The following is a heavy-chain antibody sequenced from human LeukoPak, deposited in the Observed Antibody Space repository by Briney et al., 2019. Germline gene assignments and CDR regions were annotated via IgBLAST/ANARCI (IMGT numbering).Heavy chain of an antibody. D-gene: IGHD6-19*01. Sequence: GGSLRLSCAASGFTFSSYGIHWVRQAPGKGLEWVAFIRYDGSNKYYADSVKGRFTISRDNSKNTLYLQMNSLRAEDTAVYYCAKDRSSGWAFDYWGQGTLVTVSS. CDR3: AKDRSSGWAFDY. CDR1: GFTFSSYG. CDR2: IRYDGSNK. J-gene: IGHJ4*02. V-gene: IGHV3-30*02.